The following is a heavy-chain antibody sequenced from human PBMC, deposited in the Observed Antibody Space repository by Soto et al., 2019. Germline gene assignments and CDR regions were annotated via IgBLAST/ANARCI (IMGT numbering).Heavy chain of an antibody. CDR1: GYTFTSYD. Sequence: QVQLVQSGAEVKKPGASVKVSCKASGYTFTSYDINWVRQATGQGLEWMGWMNPNSGNTGYAQKFQGRVTMTRNTSISTAYMELSSLRSEDTAVYYCARPLKELPFYDYYGMDVWGQGTTVTVSS. J-gene: IGHJ6*01. CDR2: MNPNSGNT. V-gene: IGHV1-8*01. D-gene: IGHD1-26*01. CDR3: ARPLKELPFYDYYGMDV.